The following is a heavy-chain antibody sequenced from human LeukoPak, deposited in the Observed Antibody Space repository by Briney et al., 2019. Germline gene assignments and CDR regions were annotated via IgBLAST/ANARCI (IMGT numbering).Heavy chain of an antibody. J-gene: IGHJ5*02. Sequence: KPSETLSLTCAVSGGSISSGGYSWSWIRQPPGKGLEWIGYIYHSGSTYYNPSLKSRVTISVDRSKNQFSLKLSSVTAADTAVYYCARGVGELYWFDPWGQGTLVTVSS. CDR1: GGSISSGGYS. CDR3: ARGVGELYWFDP. V-gene: IGHV4-30-2*01. D-gene: IGHD3-10*01. CDR2: IYHSGST.